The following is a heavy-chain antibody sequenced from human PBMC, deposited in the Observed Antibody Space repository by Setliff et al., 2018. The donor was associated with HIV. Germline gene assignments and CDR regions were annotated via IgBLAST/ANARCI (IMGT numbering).Heavy chain of an antibody. CDR1: GGTFSSYT. Sequence: SVKVSCKASGGTFSSYTISWVRQAPGQGLEWMGRIIPILGIANYAQKFQGRVTINTDESTSTAYMEVTSLTSEDTAVYYCTRASGFGELLHGFDIWGQGTMVTVSS. J-gene: IGHJ3*02. CDR3: TRASGFGELLHGFDI. V-gene: IGHV1-69*02. D-gene: IGHD3-10*01. CDR2: IIPILGIA.